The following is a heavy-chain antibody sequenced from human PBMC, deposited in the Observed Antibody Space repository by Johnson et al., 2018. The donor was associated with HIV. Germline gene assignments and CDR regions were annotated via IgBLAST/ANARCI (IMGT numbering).Heavy chain of an antibody. CDR3: ARRITGTSVAFDI. J-gene: IGHJ3*02. CDR1: GFTFSDYY. V-gene: IGHV3-11*01. Sequence: QVQLVESGGGVVQPGRSLRLSCAASGFTFSDYYMSWIRQAPGKGLEWVSYISSSGSTIYYADSVKGRFTISRDNAKNSLYLQMNSLRAEDTALYYCARRITGTSVAFDIWGQGTMVTVSS. D-gene: IGHD1-20*01. CDR2: ISSSGSTI.